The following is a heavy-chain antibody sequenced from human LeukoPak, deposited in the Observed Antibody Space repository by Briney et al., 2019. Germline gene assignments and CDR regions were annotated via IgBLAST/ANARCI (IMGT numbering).Heavy chain of an antibody. CDR2: IYYSGST. D-gene: IGHD4-4*01. V-gene: IGHV4-59*08. CDR1: GGSISSYY. Sequence: SETLSLTCTVSGGSISSYYWSWIRQPPGKGLEWIGYIYYSGSTNYNPSLKSRVTISVDTSKNQFSLKLSPVTAADTAVYYCARHGRQYYFDYWGQGTLVTVSS. CDR3: ARHGRQYYFDY. J-gene: IGHJ4*02.